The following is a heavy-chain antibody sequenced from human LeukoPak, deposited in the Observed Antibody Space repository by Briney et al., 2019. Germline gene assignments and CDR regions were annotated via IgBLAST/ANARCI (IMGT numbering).Heavy chain of an antibody. CDR3: TRSLATKY. D-gene: IGHD5-24*01. CDR2: INTDGSIT. Sequence: GGSLRLSCAASGFTFSDYWMHWVRQVPGKGLVWVSHINTDGSITSYAGSVKGRFTISRDNAKNTLYLQMNSLRAEEDTGVYYCTRSLATKYWGQGTLVIVSS. V-gene: IGHV3-74*01. CDR1: GFTFSDYW. J-gene: IGHJ4*02.